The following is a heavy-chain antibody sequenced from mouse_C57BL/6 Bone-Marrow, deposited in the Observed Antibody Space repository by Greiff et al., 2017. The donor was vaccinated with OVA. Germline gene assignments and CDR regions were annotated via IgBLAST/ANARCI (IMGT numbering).Heavy chain of an antibody. D-gene: IGHD1-1*01. V-gene: IGHV1-15*01. CDR1: GYTFTDYE. CDR2: IDPETGGT. CDR3: TRVRTTVVGDYYAMDY. J-gene: IGHJ4*01. Sequence: QVHVKQSGAELVRPGASVTLSCKASGYTFTDYEMHWVKQTPVHGLEWIGAIDPETGGTAYNQKFKGKAILTADKSSSTAYMELRSLTSEDSAVYYCTRVRTTVVGDYYAMDYWGQGTSVTVSS.